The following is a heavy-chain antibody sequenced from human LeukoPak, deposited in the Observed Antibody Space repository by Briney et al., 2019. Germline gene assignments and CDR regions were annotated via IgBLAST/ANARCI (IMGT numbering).Heavy chain of an antibody. J-gene: IGHJ5*02. CDR3: ARHCWTVTTFGWFDP. Sequence: PSETLSLTCTVSGGSISSGSYYWSWIRQPAGKGLEWIGRIYTSGSTNYNPSLKSRVTISVDTSKNQFSLKLSSVTAADTAVYYCARHCWTVTTFGWFDPWGQGTLVTVSS. CDR2: IYTSGST. D-gene: IGHD4-17*01. CDR1: GGSISSGSYY. V-gene: IGHV4-61*02.